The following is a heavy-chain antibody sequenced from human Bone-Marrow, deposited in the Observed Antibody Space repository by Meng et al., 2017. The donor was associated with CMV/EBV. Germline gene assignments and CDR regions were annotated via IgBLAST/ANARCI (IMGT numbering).Heavy chain of an antibody. D-gene: IGHD3-3*01. Sequence: SETLSLTCTVSGYSISSGYYWGWIRQPPGKGLEWIGEINHSGSTNYNPSLKSRVTISVDTSKNQFSLKLSSVTAADTAVYYCARGDFWSGYYTGRLFDYWGEGTLVTVSS. CDR2: INHSGST. CDR3: ARGDFWSGYYTGRLFDY. V-gene: IGHV4-38-2*02. J-gene: IGHJ4*02. CDR1: GYSISSGYY.